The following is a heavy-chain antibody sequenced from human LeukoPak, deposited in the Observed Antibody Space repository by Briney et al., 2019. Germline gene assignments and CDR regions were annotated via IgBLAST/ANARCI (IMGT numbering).Heavy chain of an antibody. D-gene: IGHD2-15*01. CDR1: GGTFSSYA. CDR2: IIPIFGTA. CDR3: ARSGYCSGGSCRNWIDP. V-gene: IGHV1-69*13. J-gene: IGHJ5*02. Sequence: SVKVSRKASGGTFSSYAISWVRQAPGQGLEWMGGIIPIFGTANYAQKFQGRVTITADESTSTAYMELSSLRSEDTAVYYCARSGYCSGGSCRNWIDPWGQGTLVTVSS.